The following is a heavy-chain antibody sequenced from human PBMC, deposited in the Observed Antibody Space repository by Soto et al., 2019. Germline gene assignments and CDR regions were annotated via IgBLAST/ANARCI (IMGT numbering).Heavy chain of an antibody. Sequence: QVPLVQSGAEVKKPGSSVKVSCKASVGSFSKYSISWIRQAPGQAIEWMGRIIPYLGVITYAQKFKGRVTISADEFTGTGHMELNSLGSEDTATYFGASGSAPAVDYWGQRSLITVS. D-gene: IGHD3-10*01. J-gene: IGHJ4*02. V-gene: IGHV1-69*02. CDR3: ASGSAPAVDY. CDR1: VGSFSKYS. CDR2: IIPYLGVI.